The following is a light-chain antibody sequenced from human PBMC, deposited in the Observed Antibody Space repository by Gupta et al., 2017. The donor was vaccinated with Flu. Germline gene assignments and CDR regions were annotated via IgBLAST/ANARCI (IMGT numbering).Light chain of an antibody. J-gene: IGKJ5*01. Sequence: PSSLSASAGDRVTSTCRAMQKIRNSFNWYHQKPGRAPKLLIYATSSAQRGVPSRFSGSGYGTDFTLTINRRQPEDFATYYCRQRDSYPPTFGQGTRMEIK. CDR2: ATS. CDR1: QKIRNS. CDR3: RQRDSYPPT. V-gene: IGKV1-39*01.